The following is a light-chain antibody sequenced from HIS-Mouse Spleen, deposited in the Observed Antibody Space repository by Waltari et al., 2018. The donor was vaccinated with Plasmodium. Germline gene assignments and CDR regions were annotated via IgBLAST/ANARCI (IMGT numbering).Light chain of an antibody. Sequence: SYVLTQPPSVSVAPGQTARITCGGNNIGSKSVHWYQQKPGQAPVLVGYDGSDRPSGIPERFSGSNSGNTATLTISRVEAGDEADYYCQVWDSSSEHPVFGGGTKLTVL. CDR2: DGS. V-gene: IGLV3-21*02. CDR3: QVWDSSSEHPV. J-gene: IGLJ2*01. CDR1: NIGSKS.